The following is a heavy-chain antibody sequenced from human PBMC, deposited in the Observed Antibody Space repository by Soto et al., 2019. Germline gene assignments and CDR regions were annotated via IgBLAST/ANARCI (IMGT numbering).Heavy chain of an antibody. Sequence: EVPLLESGGGLVRPGGSLRLSCAASGFTFSNYAMSWVRQAPGKGLEWVSAISGGGGSTYYADSVKGRFTISRDNSKNTLYLHMSSRRAEDTAVYYCAKGANGITVIVVDISYYFDYWGRGSLVAVS. V-gene: IGHV3-23*01. J-gene: IGHJ4*02. CDR1: GFTFSNYA. CDR3: AKGANGITVIVVDISYYFDY. CDR2: ISGGGGST. D-gene: IGHD3-22*01.